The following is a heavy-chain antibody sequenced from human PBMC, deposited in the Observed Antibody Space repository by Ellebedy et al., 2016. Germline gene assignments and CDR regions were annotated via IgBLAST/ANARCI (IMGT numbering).Heavy chain of an antibody. J-gene: IGHJ6*02. CDR1: GGSFSDYY. CDR3: ARGVGATLGMDV. Sequence: SQTLSLTCAVYGGSFSDYYWSWIRQPPGKGLEWIGEINHSGSTNYNPSLKSRVTISVDTSKNQFSLKLRSVTAADTAVYYCARGVGATLGMDVWGQGTTVTVSS. CDR2: INHSGST. D-gene: IGHD1-26*01. V-gene: IGHV4-34*09.